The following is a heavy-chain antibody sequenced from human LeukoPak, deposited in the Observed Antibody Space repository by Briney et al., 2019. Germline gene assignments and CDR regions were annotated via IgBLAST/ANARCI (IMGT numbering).Heavy chain of an antibody. CDR2: INPSGGST. D-gene: IGHD3-22*01. CDR1: GYTFTSYY. CDR3: ARDLDSRGYYRRD. J-gene: IGHJ4*02. V-gene: IGHV1-46*01. Sequence: ASVKVSCKASGYTFTSYYMHWVRQAPGQGLEWMGIINPSGGSTRYAQEFQGRVTMTRDTSTSTVYMELSSLRSEDTAVYYCARDLDSRGYYRRDWGQGTLVTVSS.